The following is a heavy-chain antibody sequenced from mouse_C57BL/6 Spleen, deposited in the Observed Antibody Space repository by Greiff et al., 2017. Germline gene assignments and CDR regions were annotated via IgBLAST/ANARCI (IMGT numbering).Heavy chain of an antibody. CDR3: TRRLYYFDY. CDR2: IDPETGGT. CDR1: GYTFTDYE. V-gene: IGHV1-15*01. J-gene: IGHJ2*01. Sequence: QVQLQQSGAELVRPGASVTLSCKASGYTFTDYEMHWVKQTPVHGLEWIGAIDPETGGTAYNQKFKGKAILTADKSSSTAYMELRSLTSDDSAVYCGTRRLYYFDYWGQGTTLTVSS.